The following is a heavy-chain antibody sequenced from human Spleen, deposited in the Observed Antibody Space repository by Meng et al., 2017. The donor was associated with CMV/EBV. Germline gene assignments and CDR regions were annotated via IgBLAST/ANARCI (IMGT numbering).Heavy chain of an antibody. CDR1: EFTVSSNY. Sequence: GESLKISCAASEFTVSSNYMSWVRQAPGKGLEWVSVIYSGGSTYYADSVKGRFTISRDNSKNTLYLQMNSLRAEDTAVYYCARAPSYSSGWYGDYYGMDVWGQGTRVTVSS. J-gene: IGHJ6*02. V-gene: IGHV3-53*01. D-gene: IGHD6-19*01. CDR3: ARAPSYSSGWYGDYYGMDV. CDR2: IYSGGST.